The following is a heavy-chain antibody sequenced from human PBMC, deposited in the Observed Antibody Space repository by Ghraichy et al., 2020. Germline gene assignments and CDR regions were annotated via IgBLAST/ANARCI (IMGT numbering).Heavy chain of an antibody. Sequence: LSLTCAASGFTFSSYWMHWVRQVPGKGLVWVSRIHTDGSSTSYADSVKGRFTISRDNAKNSLYLQMNSLRAEDTAVYYCAKGGARPLDYWGQGTLVTVSS. CDR2: IHTDGSST. CDR3: AKGGARPLDY. CDR1: GFTFSSYW. V-gene: IGHV3-74*01. J-gene: IGHJ4*02. D-gene: IGHD3-16*01.